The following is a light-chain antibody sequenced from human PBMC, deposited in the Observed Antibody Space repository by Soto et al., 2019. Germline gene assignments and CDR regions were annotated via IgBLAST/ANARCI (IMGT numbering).Light chain of an antibody. CDR1: QSVSSN. Sequence: EIVMTQSPATLSVSPGERATLSCRASQSVSSNLAWYQQKPGQAPRRLIYGASTRATGIPARFSGSGSGTEFTRTISSLQSEDFAVYYWQQYNNWPPMYTFGQGTKLEIK. J-gene: IGKJ2*01. V-gene: IGKV3-15*01. CDR2: GAS. CDR3: QQYNNWPPMYT.